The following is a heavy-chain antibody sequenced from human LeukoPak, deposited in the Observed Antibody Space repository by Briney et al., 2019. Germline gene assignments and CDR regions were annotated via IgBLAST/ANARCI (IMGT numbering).Heavy chain of an antibody. CDR1: GYAFTSYD. V-gene: IGHV1-8*01. Sequence: ASVKVSCKASGYAFTSYDISWVRQAPGQGFEWVGWMSPTSGDTGYAEEFQGRVTMTRDISKNTAYMELTGLTSGDTAIYYCARGESALWFGEVNPWGQGTLVVVSS. CDR3: ARGESALWFGEVNP. J-gene: IGHJ4*02. CDR2: MSPTSGDT. D-gene: IGHD3-10*01.